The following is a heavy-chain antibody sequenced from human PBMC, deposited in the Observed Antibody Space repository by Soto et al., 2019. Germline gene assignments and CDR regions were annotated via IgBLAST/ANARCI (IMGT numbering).Heavy chain of an antibody. CDR1: GFTFSSYA. CDR2: ISGSGGST. V-gene: IGHV3-23*01. D-gene: IGHD5-12*01. CDR3: AKFTAPWLNDYCYYGMDV. J-gene: IGHJ6*02. Sequence: GGSLRLSCAASGFTFSSYAMSWVRQAPGKGLEWVSAISGSGGSTYYADSVKCRFTISRDNSKNTLYLQMNSLRAEDTAVYYCAKFTAPWLNDYCYYGMDVWGQGTTVTVSS.